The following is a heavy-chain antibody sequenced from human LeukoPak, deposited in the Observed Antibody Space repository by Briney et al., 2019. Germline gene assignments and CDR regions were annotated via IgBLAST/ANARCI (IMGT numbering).Heavy chain of an antibody. CDR1: GFTFRSYS. V-gene: IGHV3-53*01. CDR3: AKEYTGSFSPFPSYFDY. D-gene: IGHD1-26*01. J-gene: IGHJ4*02. CDR2: IYSGGST. Sequence: GGSLRLSCAASGFTFRSYSMNWVRQAPGKGLEWVSVIYSGGSTYYADSVKGRFTISRDNSKNTLYLQMNSLRVEDTAVYYCAKEYTGSFSPFPSYFDYWGQGTLVTVSS.